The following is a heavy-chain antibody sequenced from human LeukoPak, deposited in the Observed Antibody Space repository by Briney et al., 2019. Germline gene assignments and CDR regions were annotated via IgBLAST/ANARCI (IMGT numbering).Heavy chain of an antibody. V-gene: IGHV3-74*01. CDR1: GFTFGSYW. Sequence: GGSLRLSCAASGFTFGSYWMHWVRQAPGKGLAWVSRINSDGSSTSYADSVKGRFTISRDNAKNTLYLQMNSLRAEDTAVYYCARAELWFGELLGLNAFDIWGQGTMVTVSS. J-gene: IGHJ3*02. CDR2: INSDGSST. D-gene: IGHD3-10*01. CDR3: ARAELWFGELLGLNAFDI.